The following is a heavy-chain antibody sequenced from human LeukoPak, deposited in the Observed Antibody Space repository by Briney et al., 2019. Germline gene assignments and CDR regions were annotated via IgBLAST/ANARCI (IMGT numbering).Heavy chain of an antibody. V-gene: IGHV4-30-4*01. D-gene: IGHD3-3*01. J-gene: IGHJ3*02. Sequence: SETLSLTCTVSGGSISSGDYYWSWIRQPPGKGLEWIGYIYYSGSTYYNPSLKSRVTISVDTSKNQFSLKLSSVTAADTAAYYCARDRTSTIFGVAFAPDAFDIWGQGTMVTVSS. CDR3: ARDRTSTIFGVAFAPDAFDI. CDR1: GGSISSGDYY. CDR2: IYYSGST.